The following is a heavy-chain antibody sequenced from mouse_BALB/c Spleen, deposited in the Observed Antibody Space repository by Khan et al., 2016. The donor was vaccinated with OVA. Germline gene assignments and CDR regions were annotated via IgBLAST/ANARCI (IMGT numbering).Heavy chain of an antibody. D-gene: IGHD1-1*01. CDR1: GYTFTNYW. V-gene: IGHV1-7*01. J-gene: IGHJ3*01. CDR3: ARDYERFAY. CDR2: IIPITGYT. Sequence: QMQLEESGAELAKPGASVKMSCKASGYTFTNYWMHWVKQRPGQGLEWIGYIIPITGYTEYNQKFKDKATLTADKSSSTAYMQLSSLTSEDSAVYYCARDYERFAYWGQGTLVTVSA.